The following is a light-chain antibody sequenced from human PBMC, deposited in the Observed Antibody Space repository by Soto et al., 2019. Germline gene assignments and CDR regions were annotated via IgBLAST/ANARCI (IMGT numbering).Light chain of an antibody. J-gene: IGKJ4*01. V-gene: IGKV3-20*01. CDR2: GAS. CDR1: QSVTSSY. Sequence: EIVLTQSPGTLSLSPGERATLSCRASQSVTSSYLAWYQQKPGQAPRLVIYGASRRATGIPDRFSGSGSGXXXXXXXXXLEPEDFAAYYCQQYGSSPFTFGGGTKVEIK. CDR3: QQYGSSPFT.